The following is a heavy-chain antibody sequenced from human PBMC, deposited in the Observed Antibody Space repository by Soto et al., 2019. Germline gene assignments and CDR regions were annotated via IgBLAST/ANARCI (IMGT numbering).Heavy chain of an antibody. D-gene: IGHD1-1*01. CDR1: GGSISSYD. V-gene: IGHV4-59*12. J-gene: IGHJ6*03. CDR2: IYYSGST. Sequence: SETLSLTCTVSGGSISSYDWSWIRQPPGKGLEWIGYIYYSGSTNYNPSLKSRITVSPDTSKNQFSLQLTSVTPEDTAVYYCARGSWDDVSGHYYMDVWDKGTTVTVSS. CDR3: ARGSWDDVSGHYYMDV.